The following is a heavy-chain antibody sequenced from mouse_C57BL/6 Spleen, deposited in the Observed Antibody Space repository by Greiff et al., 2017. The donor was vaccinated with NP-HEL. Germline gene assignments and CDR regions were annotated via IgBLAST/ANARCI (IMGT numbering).Heavy chain of an antibody. V-gene: IGHV1-53*01. CDR1: GYTFTSYW. Sequence: QVQLQQPGTELVKPGASVKLSCKASGYTFTSYWMHWVKQRPGQGLEWIGNINPSNGGTNYNEKFKSKATLTVDKSSSTAYMQLSSLTSEDSAVDYCARGGWLQAWFAYWGQGTLVTVSA. J-gene: IGHJ3*01. D-gene: IGHD2-3*01. CDR2: INPSNGGT. CDR3: ARGGWLQAWFAY.